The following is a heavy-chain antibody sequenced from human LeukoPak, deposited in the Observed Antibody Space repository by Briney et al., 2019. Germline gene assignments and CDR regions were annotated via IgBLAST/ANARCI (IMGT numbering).Heavy chain of an antibody. CDR2: IYTSGST. Sequence: SETLSLTCTVSGGSISSSSYYWGWIRQPAGKGLEWIGRIYTSGSTNYNPSLKSRVTMSVDTSKNQFSLKLSSVTAADTAVYYCAREDHSSGLYYFDYWGQGTLVTVSS. CDR1: GGSISSSSYY. J-gene: IGHJ4*02. V-gene: IGHV4-61*02. CDR3: AREDHSSGLYYFDY. D-gene: IGHD6-19*01.